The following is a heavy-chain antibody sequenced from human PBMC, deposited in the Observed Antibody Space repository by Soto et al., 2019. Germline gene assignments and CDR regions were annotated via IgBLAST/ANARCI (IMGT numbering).Heavy chain of an antibody. CDR2: IIPMLAAP. V-gene: IGHV1-69*13. J-gene: IGHJ2*01. Sequence: ASVKVSCKASGGSFRTYAINWVRQAPGQGLEWMGGIIPMLAAPTYAQRFQGRLTITADESTTTVYMELSSLTSEDAAVYYCARVGPPSPSVIWFFDLWGRGTLVTVSS. CDR3: ARVGPPSPSVIWFFDL. D-gene: IGHD2-21*01. CDR1: GGSFRTYA.